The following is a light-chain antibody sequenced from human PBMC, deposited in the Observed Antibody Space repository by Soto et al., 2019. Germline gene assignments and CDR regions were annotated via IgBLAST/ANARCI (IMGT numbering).Light chain of an antibody. J-gene: IGKJ1*01. CDR1: QSVSSNY. CDR3: QQYYTSPRT. Sequence: EVVLTQSPGTLSLSPGERATLSCRASQSVSSNYSAWYQQKSVQAPRLLIYGASNRATGTTDRFSGSGSGTGFNLTNRRLQPEDFAVDYCQQYYTSPRTVGRRTKVEFK. CDR2: GAS. V-gene: IGKV3-20*01.